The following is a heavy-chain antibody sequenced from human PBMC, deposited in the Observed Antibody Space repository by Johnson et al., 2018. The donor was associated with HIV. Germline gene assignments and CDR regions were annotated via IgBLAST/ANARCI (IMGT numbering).Heavy chain of an antibody. Sequence: QEHLVESGGGVVQVGRSLRLSCAASGFTFSTYGMHWVRQAPGKGLEWVSSISGGGDSIYYADSVKGRFTLSRDNSKNTLYLQMNSLRAEDTALYYCAKVRSSSTWAHDAFDIWGQGTMVTVSS. V-gene: IGHV3-NL1*01. CDR1: GFTFSTYG. CDR3: AKVRSSSTWAHDAFDI. CDR2: ISGGGDSI. D-gene: IGHD6-6*01. J-gene: IGHJ3*02.